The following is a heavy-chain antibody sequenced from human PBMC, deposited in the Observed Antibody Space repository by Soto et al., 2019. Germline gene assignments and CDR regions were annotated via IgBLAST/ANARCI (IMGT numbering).Heavy chain of an antibody. CDR1: GGTFSSYT. V-gene: IGHV1-69*02. Sequence: QVQLVQSGAEVKKPGSSVKVSCKASGGTFSSYTISWVRQAPGQGLEWMGRIIPILGIANYAQKFQGRVTITADKSTSTAYMELSSLRSEDTAVYYCASSRGYSGYDTDYWGQGTLVTVSS. CDR2: IIPILGIA. D-gene: IGHD5-12*01. J-gene: IGHJ4*02. CDR3: ASSRGYSGYDTDY.